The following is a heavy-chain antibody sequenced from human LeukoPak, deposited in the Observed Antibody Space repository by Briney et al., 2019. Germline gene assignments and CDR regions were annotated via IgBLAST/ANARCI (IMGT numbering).Heavy chain of an antibody. CDR2: ISSSSSYM. Sequence: PGGSLRLSCAASGLTFSNYNMNGGRQAPGKGGEGGSSISSSSSYMYYADSVKGRFTISRDNAKNSLYLQMNSLRAEDTAVYYCARGSPVWWGSSWYGGMDVWGQGTTVTVSS. CDR3: ARGSPVWWGSSWYGGMDV. CDR1: GLTFSNYN. J-gene: IGHJ6*02. D-gene: IGHD6-13*01. V-gene: IGHV3-21*01.